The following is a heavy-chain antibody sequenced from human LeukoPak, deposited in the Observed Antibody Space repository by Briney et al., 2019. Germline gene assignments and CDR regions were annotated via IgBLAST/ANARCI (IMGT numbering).Heavy chain of an antibody. CDR2: IRSRAYGGAS. J-gene: IGHJ5*01. CDR1: GFTFGDYA. D-gene: IGHD6-13*01. V-gene: IGHV3-49*03. Sequence: GGSLRLSCTTSGFTFGDYAMNWFRQAPGKGLEWVGLIRSRAYGGASQYAASVKDRFSISRDDSKNIAYLQMNSLKIDDTAVYYCARDRRGYTSCWYDSWGQGTLVTVSS. CDR3: ARDRRGYTSCWYDS.